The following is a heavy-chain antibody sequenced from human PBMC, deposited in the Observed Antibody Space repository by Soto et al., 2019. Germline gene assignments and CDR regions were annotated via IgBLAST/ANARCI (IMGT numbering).Heavy chain of an antibody. J-gene: IGHJ4*02. Sequence: QLQLQESGPGLVKPSETLSLTCIVSGGSITRNNHYWGWIRQSPGKGLEWIGSILYSGSTNYNPSLKSRVTLSVKTSKNRFSLKMSSVTAADTAVYYCARLGISGWYQGSYFDYWGQGTLVTVSA. CDR3: ARLGISGWYQGSYFDY. CDR2: ILYSGST. V-gene: IGHV4-39*01. CDR1: GGSITRNNHY. D-gene: IGHD6-19*01.